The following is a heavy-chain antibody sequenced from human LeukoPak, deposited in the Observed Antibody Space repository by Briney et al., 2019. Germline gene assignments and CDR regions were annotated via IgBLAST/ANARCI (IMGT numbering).Heavy chain of an antibody. CDR1: GFTFSSYA. V-gene: IGHV3-64*01. CDR3: ARDKYYDSSGYYFYFDY. D-gene: IGHD3-22*01. J-gene: IGHJ4*02. Sequence: GGSLRLSCAASGFTFSSYAMHWVRQAPGKGLEYVSAISSNGGSTYYANSVKGRFTISRDNSKNTLYLQTGSLRAEDMAVYYCARDKYYDSSGYYFYFDYWGQGTLVTVSS. CDR2: ISSNGGST.